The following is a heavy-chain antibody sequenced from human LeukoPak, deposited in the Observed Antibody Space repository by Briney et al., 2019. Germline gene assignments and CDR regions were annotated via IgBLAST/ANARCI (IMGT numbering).Heavy chain of an antibody. CDR1: GGSISSYY. CDR3: AREGWQWLGGTHFDY. V-gene: IGHV4-59*01. D-gene: IGHD6-19*01. Sequence: PSETLSLTCTVSGGSISSYYWSWIRQPPGKGLEWIGYIYYSGSANYNPSLKSRVTISVDTSKNQFSLKLSSVTAADTAVYYCAREGWQWLGGTHFDYWGQGTLVTVSS. J-gene: IGHJ4*02. CDR2: IYYSGSA.